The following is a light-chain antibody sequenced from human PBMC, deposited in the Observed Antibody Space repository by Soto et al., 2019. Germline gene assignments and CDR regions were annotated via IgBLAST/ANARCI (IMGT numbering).Light chain of an antibody. Sequence: EIVLTQSPATLSLSPGERATISCRASQSVNSYLAWYQHKPGQAPRLLIHDASNRATGIPARFSGSGSGTDFTLTISSLEPEDFAVYYCQQRTNWPSSTFGQGTRLEIK. J-gene: IGKJ5*01. CDR2: DAS. CDR3: QQRTNWPSST. CDR1: QSVNSY. V-gene: IGKV3-11*01.